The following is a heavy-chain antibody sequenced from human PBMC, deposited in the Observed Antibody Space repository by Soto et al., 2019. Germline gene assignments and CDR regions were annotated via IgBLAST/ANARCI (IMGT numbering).Heavy chain of an antibody. Sequence: PGGSLRLSCAASGFTFDDYAMHWVRQRPGKGLEWVSGINWNSGSIGYADSVKGRFTISRDNAKNSLYLQMNSLSAEDTALYYCAKDQTPEYNNYVIHYSYGMDVWGQGTTVTVSS. V-gene: IGHV3-9*01. J-gene: IGHJ6*02. CDR3: AKDQTPEYNNYVIHYSYGMDV. CDR1: GFTFDDYA. D-gene: IGHD4-4*01. CDR2: INWNSGSI.